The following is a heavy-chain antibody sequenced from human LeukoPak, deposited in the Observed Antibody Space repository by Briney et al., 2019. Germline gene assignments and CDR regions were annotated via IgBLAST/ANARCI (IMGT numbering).Heavy chain of an antibody. D-gene: IGHD3-9*01. CDR1: GFTFSSYG. V-gene: IGHV3-23*01. CDR2: ISGSGAST. CDR3: ARGRYFDWLLLDY. J-gene: IGHJ4*02. Sequence: GGSLRLSCAASGFTFSSYGMSWVRQAPGKGLGWVSAISGSGASTFYADSVKGRFTISRDNSKNTLYLQMNSLRAEDTAVYYCARGRYFDWLLLDYWGQGTLVTVSS.